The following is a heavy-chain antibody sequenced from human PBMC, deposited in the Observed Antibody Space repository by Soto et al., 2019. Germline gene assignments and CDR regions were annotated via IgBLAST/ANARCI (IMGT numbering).Heavy chain of an antibody. CDR3: ARDGSGYYPRCFDY. CDR2: INHSGST. V-gene: IGHV4-34*01. J-gene: IGHJ4*02. Sequence: SETLSLTCAVYGGSFSGYYWSWIRQPPGKGLEWIGEINHSGSTNYNPSLKSRVTISVDTSKNQFSLKLSSVTAADTAVYYCARDGSGYYPRCFDYWGQGTLVTVSS. CDR1: GGSFSGYY. D-gene: IGHD3-22*01.